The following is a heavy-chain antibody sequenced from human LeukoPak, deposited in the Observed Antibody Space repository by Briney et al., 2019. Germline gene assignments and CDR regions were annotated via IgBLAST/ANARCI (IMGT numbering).Heavy chain of an antibody. CDR1: GGSISSYY. V-gene: IGHV4-59*12. Sequence: SETLSLTCTVSGGSISSYYWSWIRQPPGKGLEWIGYIYYSGSTNYNPSLKSRVTISVDTSKNQFSLKLSSVTAADTAVYYCARFSGLAGVFDYWGQGTLVTVSS. J-gene: IGHJ4*02. CDR2: IYYSGST. D-gene: IGHD3-10*01. CDR3: ARFSGLAGVFDY.